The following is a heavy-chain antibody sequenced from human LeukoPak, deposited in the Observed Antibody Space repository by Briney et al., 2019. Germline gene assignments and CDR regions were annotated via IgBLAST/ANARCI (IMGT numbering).Heavy chain of an antibody. Sequence: PSETLSLTCTVSGYSISSGYYWGWIRQPPGKGLEWIGEINHSGSTNYNPSLKSRVTISVDTSKNQFSLKLSSVTAADTAVYYCASRLGVAGYYFDYWGQGTLVTVSS. V-gene: IGHV4-38-2*02. CDR1: GYSISSGYY. D-gene: IGHD6-19*01. J-gene: IGHJ4*02. CDR3: ASRLGVAGYYFDY. CDR2: INHSGST.